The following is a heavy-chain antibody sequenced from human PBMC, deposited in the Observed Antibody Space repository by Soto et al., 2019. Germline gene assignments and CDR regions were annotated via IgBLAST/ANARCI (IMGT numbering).Heavy chain of an antibody. CDR1: SFTFTSYG. Sequence: QVQLVQSGAEVKKPGASAKVSCKASSFTFTSYGITWVRQAPGQGLEWMGWVSAYNGNTNYAQKFQGRVTMTTDTSTSTAYMELRSLRSDDTAVYYCARDRSGATARDFDYRGQGTLVTVSS. V-gene: IGHV1-18*01. CDR2: VSAYNGNT. CDR3: ARDRSGATARDFDY. D-gene: IGHD1-26*01. J-gene: IGHJ4*02.